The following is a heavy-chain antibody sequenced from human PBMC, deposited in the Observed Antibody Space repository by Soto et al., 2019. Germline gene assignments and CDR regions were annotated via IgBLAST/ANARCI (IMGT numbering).Heavy chain of an antibody. Sequence: GGSLRLSCAASGFTFSSYSMNWVRQAPGKGLEWVSSISSSSSYIYYADSVKGRFTISRDNAKNSLYLQMNSLRAEDTAVYYCARDRAKGYCSSTSCYTGWVRYYYYGMDVWGQGTTVTVSS. CDR2: ISSSSSYI. CDR1: GFTFSSYS. D-gene: IGHD2-2*02. V-gene: IGHV3-21*01. J-gene: IGHJ6*02. CDR3: ARDRAKGYCSSTSCYTGWVRYYYYGMDV.